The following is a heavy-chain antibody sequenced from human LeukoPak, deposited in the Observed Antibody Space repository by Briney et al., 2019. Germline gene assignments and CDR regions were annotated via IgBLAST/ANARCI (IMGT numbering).Heavy chain of an antibody. CDR1: GFTFSSYW. V-gene: IGHV3-7*01. CDR3: ARGRQQLELDY. D-gene: IGHD6-13*01. Sequence: GGSLRLSCAASGFTFSSYWMSWVRQAPGEGLEWVANIKQDGSDEYYVDSVKGRFTISRDNAKNSLYLQMNSLRAEDTAVYYCARGRQQLELDYWGQGTLVTVSS. J-gene: IGHJ4*02. CDR2: IKQDGSDE.